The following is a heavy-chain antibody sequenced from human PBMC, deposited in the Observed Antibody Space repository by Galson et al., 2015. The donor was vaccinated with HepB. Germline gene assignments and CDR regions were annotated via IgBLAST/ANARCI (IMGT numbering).Heavy chain of an antibody. CDR3: ARVWFGELLVDY. CDR1: GYTFTGYY. D-gene: IGHD3-10*01. Sequence: SVKASCKASGYTFTGYYMHWVRQAPGQGLEWMGWINPNSGGTVYAQQFQGRVTMTRDTSISTAYMELNRLRSDDTAVYYCARVWFGELLVDYWGQGTLVTVSS. CDR2: INPNSGGT. J-gene: IGHJ4*02. V-gene: IGHV1-2*02.